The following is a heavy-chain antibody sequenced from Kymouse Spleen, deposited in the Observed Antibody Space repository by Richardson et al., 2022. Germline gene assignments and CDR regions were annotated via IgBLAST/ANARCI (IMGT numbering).Heavy chain of an antibody. CDR2: IYYSGST. CDR1: GGSISSSSYY. CDR3: ARQGGSGSYSLYYYYYGMDV. Sequence: QLQLQESGPGLVKPSETLSLTCTVSGGSISSSSYYWGWIRQPPGKGLEWIGSIYYSGSTYYNPSLKSRVTISVDTSKNQFSLKLSSVTAADTAVYYCARQGGSGSYSLYYYYYGMDVWGQGTTVTVSS. V-gene: IGHV4-39*01. D-gene: IGHD3-10*01. J-gene: IGHJ6*02.